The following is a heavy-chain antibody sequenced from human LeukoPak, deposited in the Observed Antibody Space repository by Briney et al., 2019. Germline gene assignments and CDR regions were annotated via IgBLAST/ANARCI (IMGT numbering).Heavy chain of an antibody. J-gene: IGHJ4*02. Sequence: ASVKVSCKASGGTFSSYAISWVRQAPGQGLEWMGGIIPIFGTANYAQKFQGRVTITADESTSTAYMELSSLRAEDTAVYCCARDGVRDGLYFDYWGQGTLVTVSS. CDR3: ARDGVRDGLYFDY. CDR2: IIPIFGTA. V-gene: IGHV1-69*13. D-gene: IGHD5-24*01. CDR1: GGTFSSYA.